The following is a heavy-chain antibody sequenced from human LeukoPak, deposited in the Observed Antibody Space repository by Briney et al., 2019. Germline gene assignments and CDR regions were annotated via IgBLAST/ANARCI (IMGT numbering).Heavy chain of an antibody. CDR1: GFTFSKVW. CDR3: TTDLSELDHSGYYAKYFHH. J-gene: IGHJ1*01. D-gene: IGHD3-22*01. Sequence: GGSLRLSCAASGFTFSKVWMSWVRQAPGKGLEWVGRIKSKSDGGTIDYAAPVKGRFTISRDDSKDTLFLQMNSLKPEDTAVYYCTTDLSELDHSGYYAKYFHHWGQGTLVSVSS. CDR2: IKSKSDGGTI. V-gene: IGHV3-15*01.